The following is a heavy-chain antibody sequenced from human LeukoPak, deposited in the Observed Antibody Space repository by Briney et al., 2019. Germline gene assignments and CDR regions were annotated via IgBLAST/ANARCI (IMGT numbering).Heavy chain of an antibody. J-gene: IGHJ4*02. D-gene: IGHD2-2*02. Sequence: GASVKVSCKTSGYNFIDYYMHWVRQAPGQGLEWMGIINPSGGSTSYAQKFQGRVTMTRDTSTSTVYMELSSLRSEDTAVYYCARDGLYADQTDKETKGRGVYYFDYWGQGTLVTVSS. CDR1: GYNFIDYY. CDR3: ARDGLYADQTDKETKGRGVYYFDY. CDR2: INPSGGST. V-gene: IGHV1-46*01.